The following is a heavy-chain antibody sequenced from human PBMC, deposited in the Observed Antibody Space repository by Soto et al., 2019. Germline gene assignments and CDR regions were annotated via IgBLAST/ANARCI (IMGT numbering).Heavy chain of an antibody. CDR3: ASLVDTAMANYDY. CDR1: GFTFRSYG. V-gene: IGHV3-33*01. J-gene: IGHJ4*02. D-gene: IGHD5-18*01. Sequence: QVQLVESGGGVVQTGRSLRLSCAASGFTFRSYGMHWVRQAPGKGLEWVAVIWYDGSNKYYADSVKGRFTISRDNSKNTLYLQMNSLRAEDTAVYYWASLVDTAMANYDYWGQGILVTVSS. CDR2: IWYDGSNK.